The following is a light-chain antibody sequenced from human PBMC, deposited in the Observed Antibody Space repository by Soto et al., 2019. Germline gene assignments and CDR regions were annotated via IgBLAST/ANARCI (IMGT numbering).Light chain of an antibody. Sequence: EIVMTQSPATLSVSPGERATLSCRASQSVSSNLAWYQQKPGQAPRLLIYGASTRATGIPARFSGSGSGTEFTLTISSLQSEDFAVYYCQKYNRAPFTFGPGTKVDIK. J-gene: IGKJ3*01. CDR3: QKYNRAPFT. CDR1: QSVSSN. CDR2: GAS. V-gene: IGKV3-15*01.